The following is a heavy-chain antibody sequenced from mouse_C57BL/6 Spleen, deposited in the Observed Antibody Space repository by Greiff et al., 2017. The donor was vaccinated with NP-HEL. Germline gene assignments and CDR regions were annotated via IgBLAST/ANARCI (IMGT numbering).Heavy chain of an antibody. Sequence: QVQLQQPGAELVRPGSSVKLSCKASGYTFTSYWMHWVKQRPIQGLEWIGNIDPSDSETHYNQKFKDKATLTVDKSSSTAYMQLSSLTSEDSAVYYCARGPTEGPLSYDYWGQGTSVTVSS. CDR2: IDPSDSET. CDR1: GYTFTSYW. J-gene: IGHJ4*01. D-gene: IGHD6-5*01. V-gene: IGHV1-52*01. CDR3: ARGPTEGPLSYDY.